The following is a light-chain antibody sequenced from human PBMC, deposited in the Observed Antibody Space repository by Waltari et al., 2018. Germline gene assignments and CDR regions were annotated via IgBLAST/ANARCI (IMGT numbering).Light chain of an antibody. CDR2: VNSDGSH. CDR3: ETGGHGSWV. Sequence: QLVLTQSPSASASLGASVKLTCTLDSEHSSNIIAWLQQQPEKGPRYLMKVNSDGSHTKGDEIPDRFSGSSSGAERYLIISSLQSEDEAVYYCETGGHGSWVFGGGTKLTVL. V-gene: IGLV4-69*01. J-gene: IGLJ3*02. CDR1: SEHSSNI.